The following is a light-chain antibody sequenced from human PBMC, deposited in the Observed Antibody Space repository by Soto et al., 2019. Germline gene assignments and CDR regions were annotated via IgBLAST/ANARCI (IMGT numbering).Light chain of an antibody. V-gene: IGLV1-44*01. CDR3: AAWDNSLNGYA. Sequence: QAVVTQPLSASASPGQRVTISCSGGSSNIGSNTVAWYQHLPGTAPPRLIFTAGQRPSGVPGRFSGSESGTSASLAIRGLQSEDEGDYYCAAWDNSLNGYAFGPGTKLTVL. CDR1: SSNIGSNT. CDR2: TAG. J-gene: IGLJ1*01.